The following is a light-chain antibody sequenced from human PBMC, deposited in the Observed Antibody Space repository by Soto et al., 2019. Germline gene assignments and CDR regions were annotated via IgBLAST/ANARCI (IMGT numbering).Light chain of an antibody. CDR1: QSVSNNY. V-gene: IGKV3-20*01. Sequence: TISVSGEKVALRCRRASQSVSNNYLAWYKQKPGQAPRLLIYGASNRATGIPDRFSGSGSATDFTLTISRLEPEDFAVYYCKQYGSSGTWAQGTKVDIK. CDR3: KQYGSSGT. J-gene: IGKJ1*01. CDR2: GAS.